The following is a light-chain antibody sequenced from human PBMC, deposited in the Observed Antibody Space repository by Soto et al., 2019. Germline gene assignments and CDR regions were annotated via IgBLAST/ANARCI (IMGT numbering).Light chain of an antibody. CDR1: SSNIGSNY. V-gene: IGLV1-47*01. Sequence: QSVLTQPPSASGTPGQRVTISCSGSSSNIGSNYVYWYQQLPGTAPKLLIYRNNQRPSGVPDRFSGSKSGTSASLAISGLRSEDEAFFYCGGWDESLSGYFFGIGTKATVL. CDR3: GGWDESLSGYF. J-gene: IGLJ1*01. CDR2: RNN.